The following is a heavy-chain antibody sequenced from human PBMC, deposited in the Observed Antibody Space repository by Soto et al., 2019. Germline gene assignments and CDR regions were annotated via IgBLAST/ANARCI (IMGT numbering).Heavy chain of an antibody. J-gene: IGHJ4*02. CDR2: LNPATGKP. Sequence: QVHLVQSGAEVRNPGASVKVSCKTSGYSYTTYSIHWVRQAPGHRLEWMGWLNPATGKPRYSERFQGRLTIAGDTSATTVFMDLSSLPSEDTAVYYCAREYSNGRTPHYYFDCWGQGTLVTVSS. V-gene: IGHV1-3*01. CDR1: GYSYTTYS. D-gene: IGHD6-19*01. CDR3: AREYSNGRTPHYYFDC.